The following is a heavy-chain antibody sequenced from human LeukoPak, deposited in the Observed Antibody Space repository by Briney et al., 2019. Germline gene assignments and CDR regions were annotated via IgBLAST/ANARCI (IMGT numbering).Heavy chain of an antibody. CDR3: ARDNIVGATCAFDI. J-gene: IGHJ3*02. CDR2: IYSGGST. Sequence: GGSLRLSCAASGFTVSSNYMSWVRQAPGKGLEWVSVIYSGGSTYYADSVKGRFTISRDNSKNTLYLQMNSLRAEDTAVYYCARDNIVGATCAFDIWGQGTMVTVSS. V-gene: IGHV3-66*02. CDR1: GFTVSSNY. D-gene: IGHD1-26*01.